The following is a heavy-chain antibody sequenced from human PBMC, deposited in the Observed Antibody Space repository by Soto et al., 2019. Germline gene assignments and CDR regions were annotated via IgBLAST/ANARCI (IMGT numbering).Heavy chain of an antibody. CDR3: AREPRSVPRNAFDL. CDR1: GFTFSSYS. J-gene: IGHJ3*01. CDR2: ISSSSSYI. D-gene: IGHD3-3*01. V-gene: IGHV3-21*01. Sequence: EVQLVESGGGLVKPGGSLRLSCAASGFTFSSYSMNWVRQAPGKGLEWVSYISSSSSYIYYADSVKGRFTISRDNAKNSLYLQMNSLRAEDTAVYYCAREPRSVPRNAFDLWGQGTMVTVSS.